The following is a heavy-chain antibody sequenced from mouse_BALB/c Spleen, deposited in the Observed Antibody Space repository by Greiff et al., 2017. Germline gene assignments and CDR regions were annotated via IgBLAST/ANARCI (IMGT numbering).Heavy chain of an antibody. J-gene: IGHJ3*01. CDR2: ISYSGST. CDR3: ARAGGNYDYALAY. CDR1: GYSITSDYA. D-gene: IGHD2-4*01. Sequence: DVKLQESGPSLVKPSQSLSLTCTVTGYSITSDYAWNWIRQFPGNKLEWMGYISYSGSTSYNPSLKSRISITRDTSKNQFFLQLNSVTTEDTATYYCARAGGNYDYALAYWGQGTLVTVSA. V-gene: IGHV3-2*02.